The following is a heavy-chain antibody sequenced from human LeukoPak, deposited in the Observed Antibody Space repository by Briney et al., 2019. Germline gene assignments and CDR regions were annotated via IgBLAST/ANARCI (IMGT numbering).Heavy chain of an antibody. D-gene: IGHD2-8*01. Sequence: GGSLRLSCAASGFTFSSYWMTWFRQAPGKGLEWVAHIKEDGREKYYVDSVRGRFTIARDNAKTSLYLQLNSLRAEDTAVYFCARDHGYCANGVCYMQNDYWGQGTLVTVSS. CDR2: IKEDGREK. CDR3: ARDHGYCANGVCYMQNDY. V-gene: IGHV3-7*01. J-gene: IGHJ4*02. CDR1: GFTFSSYW.